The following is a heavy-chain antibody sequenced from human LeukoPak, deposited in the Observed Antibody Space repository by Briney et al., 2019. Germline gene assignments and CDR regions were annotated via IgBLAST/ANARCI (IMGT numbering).Heavy chain of an antibody. CDR2: INPNSGGT. D-gene: IGHD1-1*01. CDR3: ARDRGTKNWFDP. V-gene: IGHV1-2*02. Sequence: ASVKVSCKASGYTFIGYYMHWVRQAPGQGLEWMGWINPNSGGTNYAQKFQGRVTMTRDTSISTAYMELSRLRSDDTAVYYCARDRGTKNWFDPWGQGTLVTVSS. J-gene: IGHJ5*02. CDR1: GYTFIGYY.